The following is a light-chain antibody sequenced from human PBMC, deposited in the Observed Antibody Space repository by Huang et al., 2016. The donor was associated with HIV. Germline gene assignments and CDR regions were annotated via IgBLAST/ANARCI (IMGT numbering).Light chain of an antibody. Sequence: DIVMTQSPDSLAVSLGERATLNCRSSQSIYSTSTNKDYLAWFQQKPGQPRKLLLFCGSTREAGVPDRFSGSGSGTHFTLTIANLEAEDAAIYYCQQYYSSPQTFGQGTRV. CDR2: CGS. CDR1: QSIYSTSTNKDY. J-gene: IGKJ1*01. V-gene: IGKV4-1*01. CDR3: QQYYSSPQT.